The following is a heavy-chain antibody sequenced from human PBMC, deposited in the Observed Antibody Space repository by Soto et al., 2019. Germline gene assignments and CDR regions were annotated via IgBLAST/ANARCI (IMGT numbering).Heavy chain of an antibody. CDR2: IYYREST. CDR1: GDSISSSPYY. CDR3: ARHGDYGDYGVFDP. Sequence: QLQLQESGPGLVKPSETLYLTCTVSGDSISSSPYYWGWIRQPPGKRLEWIGSIYYRESTYSSPSLQSRVTIAVDTSKTQISLKLSSVTAADTDVYYCARHGDYGDYGVFDPWGQGTLVTVSS. V-gene: IGHV4-39*01. J-gene: IGHJ5*02. D-gene: IGHD4-17*01.